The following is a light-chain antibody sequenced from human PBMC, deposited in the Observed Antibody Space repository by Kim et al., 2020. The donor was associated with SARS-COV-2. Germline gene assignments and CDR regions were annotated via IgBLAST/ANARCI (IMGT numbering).Light chain of an antibody. V-gene: IGKV1-17*03. Sequence: DIQMTQSPSVVSASVGDRVTITCRASQGINNYLAWFQQKPGKVPKRLMYDVSILESGVPSRFSGSGSGTEFTLTIISLQPEDLATYYCLQHNGYPRTFGQGTKVDIK. J-gene: IGKJ1*01. CDR1: QGINNY. CDR3: LQHNGYPRT. CDR2: DVS.